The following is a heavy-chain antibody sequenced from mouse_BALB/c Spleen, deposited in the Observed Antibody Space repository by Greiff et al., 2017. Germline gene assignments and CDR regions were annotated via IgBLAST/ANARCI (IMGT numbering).Heavy chain of an antibody. CDR3: TREDDGYIYAMDY. CDR2: ISSGGSYT. D-gene: IGHD2-3*01. Sequence: EVMLVESGGGLVKPGGSLKLSCAASGFTFSSYTMSWVRQTPEKRLEWVATISSGGSYTYYPDSVKGRFTIARDKAKNTLYLQMSSLKSEDTAMYYCTREDDGYIYAMDYWGQGTSVTVSS. CDR1: GFTFSSYT. V-gene: IGHV5-6-4*01. J-gene: IGHJ4*01.